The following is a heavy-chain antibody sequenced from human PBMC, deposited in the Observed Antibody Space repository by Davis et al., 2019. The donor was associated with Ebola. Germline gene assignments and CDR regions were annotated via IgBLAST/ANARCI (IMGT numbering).Heavy chain of an antibody. Sequence: GESLKISCAASGFTFSSYWMHWVRQGPGKGLVWVSRINSDGSTTNYADSVKGRFTVSRDNAKNTLYLQMNSLRAEDTAVYYCARGGYYDSGGFKSRRKYYYGMDVWGQGTTVTVSS. D-gene: IGHD3-22*01. CDR1: GFTFSSYW. CDR3: ARGGYYDSGGFKSRRKYYYGMDV. V-gene: IGHV3-74*01. J-gene: IGHJ6*02. CDR2: INSDGSTT.